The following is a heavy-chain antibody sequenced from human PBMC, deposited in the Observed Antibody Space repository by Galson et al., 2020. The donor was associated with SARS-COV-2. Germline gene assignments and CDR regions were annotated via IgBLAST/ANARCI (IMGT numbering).Heavy chain of an antibody. CDR2: INWNRNTI. CDR3: AKDIGPGYFDSSGYLGGFDY. V-gene: IGHV3-9*01. J-gene: IGHJ4*02. D-gene: IGHD3-22*01. Sequence: GGSLRLSCAGSGFSFDDYAMPWVRQPPGKGLEWVSGINWNRNTIGYAESVEGRFTISRDNAKESLYLQMSSLRVEDTAVYFCAKDIGPGYFDSSGYLGGFDYWGQGTLVTVSS. CDR1: GFSFDDYA.